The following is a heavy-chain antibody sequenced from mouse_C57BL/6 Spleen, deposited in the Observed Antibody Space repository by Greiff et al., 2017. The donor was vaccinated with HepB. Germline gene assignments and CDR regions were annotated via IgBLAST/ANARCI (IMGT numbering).Heavy chain of an antibody. Sequence: VQLQQPGAELVRPGSSVKLSCKASGYTFTSYWMDWVKQRPGQGLEWIGNIYPSDSETHYNQKFKDKATLTVDKSSSTAYMQLSSLTSEDSAVYYCASLYYYGSSPWYFDVWGTGTTVTVSS. CDR2: IYPSDSET. CDR3: ASLYYYGSSPWYFDV. D-gene: IGHD1-1*01. V-gene: IGHV1-61*01. CDR1: GYTFTSYW. J-gene: IGHJ1*03.